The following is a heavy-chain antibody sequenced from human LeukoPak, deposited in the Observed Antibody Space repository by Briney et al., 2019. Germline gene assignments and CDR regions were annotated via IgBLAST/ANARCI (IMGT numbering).Heavy chain of an antibody. V-gene: IGHV3-30*02. D-gene: IGHD5-18*01. CDR1: GLTFSGCG. CDR2: IWYDGRDK. J-gene: IGHJ4*02. Sequence: GGSLRLSCAASGLTFSGCGMRWVRQAPGKGLEWVAFIWYDGRDKYYADSVKGQFTISRDNSKNTLYLQMNCLRAEDTAVYYCAKDPYSYGSYFDYWGQGTLVTVSS. CDR3: AKDPYSYGSYFDY.